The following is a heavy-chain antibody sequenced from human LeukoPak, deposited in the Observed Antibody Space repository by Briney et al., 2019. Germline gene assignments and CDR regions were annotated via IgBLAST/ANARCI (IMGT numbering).Heavy chain of an antibody. CDR3: AKGEHRYCSGGSCYW. V-gene: IGHV3-23*01. CDR1: GFTFSSYA. D-gene: IGHD2-15*01. CDR2: ISGSGGST. J-gene: IGHJ4*02. Sequence: GGSLRLSCAASGFTFSSYAMSWVRQAPGKGLEWVSAISGSGGSTYYADSVKGRFTISRDNSKNTLYLQMNSLRAEDTAVYYCAKGEHRYCSGGSCYWWGQGTLVTVSS.